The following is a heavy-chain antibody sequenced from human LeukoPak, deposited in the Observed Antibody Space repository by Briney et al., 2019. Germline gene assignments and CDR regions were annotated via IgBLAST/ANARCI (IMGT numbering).Heavy chain of an antibody. CDR1: GGSFSGYY. CDR2: INHSETT. CDR3: ARGFDGQWRVVDY. D-gene: IGHD6-19*01. Sequence: SETLSLTCAVYGGSFSGYYWTWIRQPPGKGLEWIGEINHSETTNYSPSLESRVTMSVDTSMNQFSLKVRSVTAADTAVYYCARGFDGQWRVVDYWGQGTLVTVSS. V-gene: IGHV4-34*01. J-gene: IGHJ4*02.